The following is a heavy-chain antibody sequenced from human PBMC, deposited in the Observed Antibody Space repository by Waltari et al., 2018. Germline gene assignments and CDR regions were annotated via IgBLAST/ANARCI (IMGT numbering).Heavy chain of an antibody. CDR3: ARARLGGVDPFRY. V-gene: IGHV4-38-2*01. D-gene: IGHD1-26*01. CDR1: GYSISSGYY. CDR2: IYHSGGT. Sequence: QVQLQESGPGLVKPSETLSLTCAVSGYSISSGYYWGWIRQPPGKGLEWIGSIYHSGGTYYNPSIKSRGTISVDTSKTQFSLKLSSVTAADTAVYYCARARLGGVDPFRYWGQGTLVTVSS. J-gene: IGHJ4*02.